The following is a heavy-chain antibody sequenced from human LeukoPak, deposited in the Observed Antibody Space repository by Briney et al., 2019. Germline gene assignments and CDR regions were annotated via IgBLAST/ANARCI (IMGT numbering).Heavy chain of an antibody. Sequence: ASVKVSCKVSGYTLTELSMHWVRQAPGKGLEWMGGFDPEDGETIYAQKFQGRVTMTEDTSTDTAYMELSSLRSEDTAVYYCATYHYYDSSGYYVDFQHWGQGTLVTVSS. CDR3: ATYHYYDSSGYYVDFQH. J-gene: IGHJ1*01. CDR2: FDPEDGET. V-gene: IGHV1-24*01. D-gene: IGHD3-22*01. CDR1: GYTLTELS.